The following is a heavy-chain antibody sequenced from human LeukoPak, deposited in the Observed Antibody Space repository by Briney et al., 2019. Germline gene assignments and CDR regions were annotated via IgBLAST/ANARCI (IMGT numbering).Heavy chain of an antibody. CDR1: GFTFSSYS. V-gene: IGHV3-48*01. J-gene: IGHJ4*02. Sequence: PGGSLRLSCAASGFTFSSYSMNWVRQAPGKGLEWVSYISSSSSTIYYADSVKGRFTISRDNAKNSLYLQMNSLRAEDTAVYYCARENARGRMATIMLDYWGQGTLVTVSS. CDR2: ISSSSSTI. CDR3: ARENARGRMATIMLDY. D-gene: IGHD5-24*01.